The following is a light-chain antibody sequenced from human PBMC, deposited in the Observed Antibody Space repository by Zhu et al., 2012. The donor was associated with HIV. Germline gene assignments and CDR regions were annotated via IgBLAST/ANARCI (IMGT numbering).Light chain of an antibody. J-gene: IGKJ1*01. CDR3: QQYGRSPWT. CDR2: DAS. Sequence: DIQMTQSPSSLSASVGDTVIITCRASQGISKYLAWYQQKPGNAPKLLIFDASTLQSGVPSRFRGSRSGTEFTLTIDSLQPEDFALYYCQQYGRSPWTFGQGTKVEIK. CDR1: QGISKY. V-gene: IGKV1-27*01.